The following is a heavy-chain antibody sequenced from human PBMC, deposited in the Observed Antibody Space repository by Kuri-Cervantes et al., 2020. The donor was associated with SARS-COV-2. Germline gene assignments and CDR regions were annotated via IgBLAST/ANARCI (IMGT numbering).Heavy chain of an antibody. J-gene: IGHJ4*02. CDR1: GFTFGDYA. CDR3: TTFGY. V-gene: IGHV3-15*01. Sequence: GESLKISCTASGFTFGDYAMSWVRQAPGKGLEWVGRIKSKTDGGTTDYAAPVKGRLTISRDDSKNTLYLQMNSLKTEDTAVYYCTTFGYWGQGTLVTVSS. CDR2: IKSKTDGGTT.